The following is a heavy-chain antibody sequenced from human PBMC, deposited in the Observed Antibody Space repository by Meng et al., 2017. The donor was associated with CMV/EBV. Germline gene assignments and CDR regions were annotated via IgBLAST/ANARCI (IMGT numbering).Heavy chain of an antibody. D-gene: IGHD6-6*01. V-gene: IGHV1-69*05. Sequence: CKASGGTFSSYAISWARQAPGQGLEWMGGIIPIFGTANYAQKFQGRVTITTDESTSTAYMELSSLRSEDTAVYYCARSLYSSSPHFDYWGQGTLVTVSS. CDR2: IIPIFGTA. CDR3: ARSLYSSSPHFDY. CDR1: GGTFSSYA. J-gene: IGHJ4*02.